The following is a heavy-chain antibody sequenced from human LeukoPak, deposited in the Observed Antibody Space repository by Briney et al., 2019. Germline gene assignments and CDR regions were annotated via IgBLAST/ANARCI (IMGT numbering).Heavy chain of an antibody. Sequence: GGTLRLSCAASGFTFDDYGMSWVRQAPGKGLEWVSGINWNGGSTGYADSVKGRFTISRDNAKNSLYLQMNSLRAEDTALYHCARARDSSGLDAFDIWGQGTMVTVSS. CDR1: GFTFDDYG. D-gene: IGHD3-22*01. J-gene: IGHJ3*02. V-gene: IGHV3-20*01. CDR2: INWNGGST. CDR3: ARARDSSGLDAFDI.